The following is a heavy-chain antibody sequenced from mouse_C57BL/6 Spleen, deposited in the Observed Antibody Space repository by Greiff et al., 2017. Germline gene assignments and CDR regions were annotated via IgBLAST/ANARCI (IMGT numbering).Heavy chain of an antibody. J-gene: IGHJ2*01. Sequence: EVKLMESGGDLVKPGGSLKLSCAASGFTFSSYGMSWVRQTPDKRLEWVATISSGGSYTYYPDSVKGRFTISRDNAKNTLYLQMSSLKSEDTAMYYCASEGNPFWGQGTTLTVSS. V-gene: IGHV5-6*01. CDR3: ASEGNPF. CDR2: ISSGGSYT. D-gene: IGHD2-1*01. CDR1: GFTFSSYG.